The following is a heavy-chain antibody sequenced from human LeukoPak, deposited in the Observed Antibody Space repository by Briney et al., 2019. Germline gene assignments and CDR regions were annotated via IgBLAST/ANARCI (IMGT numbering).Heavy chain of an antibody. CDR3: ARGGFYCGGDCYVDY. Sequence: PSQTLSLTCAVYGGSFRPYYWSCIPQPPGQGLEGIGEINHSGSTNYNPSLKSRVTISVDTPKTKFSLRLSSVTAADTAVYYCARGGFYCGGDCYVDYWGQGTLVTVSS. J-gene: IGHJ4*02. CDR2: INHSGST. CDR1: GGSFRPYY. D-gene: IGHD2-21*02. V-gene: IGHV4-34*01.